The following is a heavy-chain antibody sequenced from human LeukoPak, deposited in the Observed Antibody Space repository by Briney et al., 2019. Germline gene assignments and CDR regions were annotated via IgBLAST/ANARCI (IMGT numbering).Heavy chain of an antibody. Sequence: KPSETLSLTCAVYGGSFSGYYWSWIRQPPGKGLEWIGEINHSGSTNYNPSLKSRVTISVDTSKNQFSLKVSSVTAADTAVYYCARAVGSSESNWFDPWGQGTLATVSS. CDR1: GGSFSGYY. CDR3: ARAVGSSESNWFDP. V-gene: IGHV4-34*01. D-gene: IGHD3-10*01. J-gene: IGHJ5*02. CDR2: INHSGST.